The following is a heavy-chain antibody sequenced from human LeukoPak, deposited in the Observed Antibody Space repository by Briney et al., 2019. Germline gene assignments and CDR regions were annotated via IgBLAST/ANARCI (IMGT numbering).Heavy chain of an antibody. J-gene: IGHJ6*04. V-gene: IGHV1-18*04. Sequence: ASVKVSCKASGYTLTSYGISRVRQAPGQGLEWMGWISAYNGNTNYAQKLQGRVTMTIDTSTSTAYMELRSLRSDDTAVYYCARNNSGSYFYYGMDVWGKGTTVTVSS. CDR2: ISAYNGNT. CDR1: GYTLTSYG. CDR3: ARNNSGSYFYYGMDV. D-gene: IGHD3-10*01.